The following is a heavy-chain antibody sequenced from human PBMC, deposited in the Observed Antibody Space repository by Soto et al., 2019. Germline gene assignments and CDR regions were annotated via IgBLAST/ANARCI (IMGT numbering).Heavy chain of an antibody. CDR3: ARADFSSLLNYFDY. D-gene: IGHD2-21*01. CDR1: GFTFSSYS. V-gene: IGHV3-21*01. CDR2: ISSSSSYI. J-gene: IGHJ4*02. Sequence: GGSLRLSCAASGFTFSSYSMNWVRQAPGKGLEWVSSISSSSSYIYYADSVKGRFTISRDNAKNSLYLQMNSLRAEDTAVYYCARADFSSLLNYFDYRGQGTLVTVSS.